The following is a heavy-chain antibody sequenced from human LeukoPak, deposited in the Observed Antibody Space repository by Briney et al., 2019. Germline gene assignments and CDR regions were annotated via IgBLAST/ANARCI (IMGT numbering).Heavy chain of an antibody. J-gene: IGHJ4*02. Sequence: PGRSVRLSCAASGFTFDDYAMHWVRQAPGKGLEWVSGISWNSGSIGYADSVKGRFTISRDNAKNSLYLQMNSLRGEDTALYYCAKDMYDISTGYYFDCWGQGTLVTVSS. V-gene: IGHV3-9*01. CDR2: ISWNSGSI. CDR3: AKDMYDISTGYYFDC. D-gene: IGHD3-9*01. CDR1: GFTFDDYA.